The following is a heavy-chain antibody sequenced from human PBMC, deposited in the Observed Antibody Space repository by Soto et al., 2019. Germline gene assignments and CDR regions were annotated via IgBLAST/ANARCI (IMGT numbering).Heavy chain of an antibody. CDR3: ARDGGGSYILGY. CDR2: INSDGSST. V-gene: IGHV3-74*01. J-gene: IGHJ1*01. CDR1: GFTFSSYW. D-gene: IGHD1-26*01. Sequence: EVQLVESGGGLVQPGGSLRLSCAASGFTFSSYWMHWVRQAPGKGLVWVSRINSDGSSTSYADSVKGRFTISRENAKNMLYLHMNSLRAADTAVYYCARDGGGSYILGYWGQGTLVTVSS.